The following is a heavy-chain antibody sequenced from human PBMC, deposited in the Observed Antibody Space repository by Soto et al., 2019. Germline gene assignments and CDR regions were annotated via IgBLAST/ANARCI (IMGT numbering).Heavy chain of an antibody. Sequence: LRLSCAASGFTFSSYSMSWVRQAPGTGLEWVSSISSSSSYIYYADSVKGRFTISRDNAKNSLYLQMNSLRAEDTAVYYCARVTVTYSDYYYGMGVWGQGTTVTVSS. CDR3: ARVTVTYSDYYYGMGV. J-gene: IGHJ6*02. D-gene: IGHD4-17*01. V-gene: IGHV3-21*01. CDR2: ISSSSSYI. CDR1: GFTFSSYS.